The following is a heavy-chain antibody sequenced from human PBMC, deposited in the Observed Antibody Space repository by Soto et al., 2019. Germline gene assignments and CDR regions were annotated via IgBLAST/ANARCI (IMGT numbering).Heavy chain of an antibody. D-gene: IGHD3-9*01. V-gene: IGHV2-5*02. CDR3: AHLLLRNFDWLPLAYDY. J-gene: IGHJ4*02. CDR1: GISLNTSAVG. Sequence: QITLKESGPTLVKPTQTLTLTCTFSGISLNTSAVGVGWIRQPPGKALEWLALIYWDDDKRYSPSLKSRLTTTTDTSKHHVVLTMTNMDPVDTATYYCAHLLLRNFDWLPLAYDYWGQGTLVTVSS. CDR2: IYWDDDK.